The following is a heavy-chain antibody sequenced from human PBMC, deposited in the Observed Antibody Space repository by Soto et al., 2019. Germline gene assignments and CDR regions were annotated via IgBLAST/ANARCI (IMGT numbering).Heavy chain of an antibody. CDR1: GGTFSSYA. D-gene: IGHD6-19*01. CDR2: IIPIFGTA. CDR3: ARDGVRSSGSIDY. J-gene: IGHJ4*02. V-gene: IGHV1-69*13. Sequence: ASVKVSCKASGGTFSSYAISWVRQAPGQGLEWMGGIIPIFGTANYAQKFQGRVTITADESTSTAYMELSSLRSEDTAVYYCARDGVRSSGSIDYWGQGTLVTVSS.